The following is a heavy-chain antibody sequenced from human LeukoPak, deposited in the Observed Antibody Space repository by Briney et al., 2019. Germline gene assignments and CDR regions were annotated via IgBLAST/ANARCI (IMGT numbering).Heavy chain of an antibody. V-gene: IGHV4-59*08. Sequence: PSETLSLTCTVSGGSIRSYYWSWIRQPPGKGPEWIGFIYYSGSTNYSPSLKSRVTMSLDTSNNQFSLRLSSGPAADTAVYYCARVRDCSGGSCYPFDYWGQGTLVSVSS. J-gene: IGHJ4*02. D-gene: IGHD2-15*01. CDR2: IYYSGST. CDR3: ARVRDCSGGSCYPFDY. CDR1: GGSIRSYY.